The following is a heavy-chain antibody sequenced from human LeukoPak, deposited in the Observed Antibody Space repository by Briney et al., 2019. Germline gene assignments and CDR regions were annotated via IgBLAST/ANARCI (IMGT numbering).Heavy chain of an antibody. CDR3: AKTPIVLMVYGSPNWFDP. Sequence: GASVKVSCKASGGTFISYAISWVRQAPGQGLEWMGGIIPIFGTANYAQKFQGRVTITADESTSTAYMELSSLRSEDTAVYYCAKTPIVLMVYGSPNWFDPWGQGTLVTVSS. CDR1: GGTFISYA. J-gene: IGHJ5*02. CDR2: IIPIFGTA. D-gene: IGHD2-8*01. V-gene: IGHV1-69*13.